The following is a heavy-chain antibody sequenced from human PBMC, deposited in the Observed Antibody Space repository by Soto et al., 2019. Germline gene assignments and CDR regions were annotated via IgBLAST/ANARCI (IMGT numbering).Heavy chain of an antibody. D-gene: IGHD2-2*01. CDR2: ISSSSSYI. J-gene: IGHJ5*02. Sequence: PGGSLRLSCAASGFTFSSYSMNWVRQAPGKGLEWVSSISSSSSYIYYADSVKGRFTISRDNAKNSLYLQMNSLRAEDTAVYYCARDLVVVPAATPWFDPWGQGTWSPSPQ. CDR1: GFTFSSYS. CDR3: ARDLVVVPAATPWFDP. V-gene: IGHV3-21*01.